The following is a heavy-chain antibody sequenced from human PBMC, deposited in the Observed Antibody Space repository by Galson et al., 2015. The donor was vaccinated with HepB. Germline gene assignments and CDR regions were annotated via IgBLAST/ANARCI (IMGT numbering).Heavy chain of an antibody. J-gene: IGHJ4*02. Sequence: QSGAEVKKPGESLKISCKGSGYSFISQWIGWVRQMPGKGLEWMAIIYPDDSETRYSPSFQGQVTMSVDKSISTAYLQWSSLKASATAIYYCARHHYGSGSFYGTPDYWGQGTLVTVSS. CDR2: IYPDDSET. CDR1: GYSFISQW. D-gene: IGHD3-10*01. CDR3: ARHHYGSGSFYGTPDY. V-gene: IGHV5-51*01.